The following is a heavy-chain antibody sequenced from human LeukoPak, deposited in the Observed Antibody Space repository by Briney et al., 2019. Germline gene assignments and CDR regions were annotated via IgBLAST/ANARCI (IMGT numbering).Heavy chain of an antibody. D-gene: IGHD2-15*01. CDR3: AKAARYCSGGNCYSFDP. CDR1: GFTFSSYA. J-gene: IGHJ5*02. Sequence: GGSLRLSCAASGFTFSSYAMNWVRQAPGKGLEWVSAISGSGGSTYYADSVKGRFTISRDNSKNTLYLQMNSLRAEDTAVYYCAKAARYCSGGNCYSFDPWGQGALVTVSS. CDR2: ISGSGGST. V-gene: IGHV3-23*01.